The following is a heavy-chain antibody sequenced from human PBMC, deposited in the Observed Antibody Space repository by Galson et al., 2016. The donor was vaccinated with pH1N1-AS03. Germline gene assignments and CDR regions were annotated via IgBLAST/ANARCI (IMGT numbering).Heavy chain of an antibody. V-gene: IGHV3-74*01. CDR2: INPDGSPT. J-gene: IGHJ4*02. Sequence: SLRLSCAASGFAFGSYWMHWVRQAPGKGLVWVSRINPDGSPTNYADSVKGRFTISRDNAKNTLFLQMNSLRAEDTAVYYCARSNYYFDSWGQGTLVTVSS. D-gene: IGHD5-24*01. CDR1: GFAFGSYW. CDR3: ARSNYYFDS.